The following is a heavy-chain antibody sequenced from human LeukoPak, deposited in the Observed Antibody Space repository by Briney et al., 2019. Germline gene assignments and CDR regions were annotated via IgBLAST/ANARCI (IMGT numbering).Heavy chain of an antibody. Sequence: GRSLRLSCAASGFTFSSYAMHWVRQAPGKGLEWVAVISYDGSNKYYADSVKGRFTISRDNSKNTLYLQMNSLRAEDTAVYYCARDPVVDYYFDYWGQGTLVTVSS. D-gene: IGHD2-2*01. V-gene: IGHV3-30-3*01. CDR2: ISYDGSNK. J-gene: IGHJ4*02. CDR1: GFTFSSYA. CDR3: ARDPVVDYYFDY.